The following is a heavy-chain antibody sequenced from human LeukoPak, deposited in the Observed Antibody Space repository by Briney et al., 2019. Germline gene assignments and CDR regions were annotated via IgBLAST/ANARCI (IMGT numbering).Heavy chain of an antibody. CDR2: INHSGST. CDR1: GGSFSGYY. CDR3: ASLTYCSSTSCYVFSDY. Sequence: SETLSLTCAVYGGSFSGYYWSWIRQPPGKGLEWIGEINHSGSTNYNPSLKSRVTISVDTSKNQFSMKLSSVTAADTAVYYCASLTYCSSTSCYVFSDYWGQGTLVTVSS. D-gene: IGHD2-2*01. J-gene: IGHJ4*02. V-gene: IGHV4-34*01.